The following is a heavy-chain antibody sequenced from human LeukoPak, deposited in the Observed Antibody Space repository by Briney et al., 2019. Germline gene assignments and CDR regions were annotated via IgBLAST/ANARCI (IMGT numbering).Heavy chain of an antibody. CDR2: INPYSGDT. D-gene: IGHD6-13*01. V-gene: IGHV1-2*02. CDR1: GYTFTGYY. CDR3: ARSMHSSSWANTVEI. Sequence: ASVKVSCKASGYTFTGYYMHWVRQAPGQGLEWMGWINPYSGDTTYAQKFQGGVTMTMDTSISTVYMELSGLTSDDTALYYCARSMHSSSWANTVEIWGQGTMLTVSS. J-gene: IGHJ3*02.